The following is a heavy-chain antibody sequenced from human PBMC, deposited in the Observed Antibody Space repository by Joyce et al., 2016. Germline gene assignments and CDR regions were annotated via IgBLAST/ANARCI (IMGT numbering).Heavy chain of an antibody. V-gene: IGHV3-23*01. CDR1: GFILRRYD. D-gene: IGHD3-9*01. Sequence: EVQVLESGGGLVQPGGSLRLSCAVSGFILRRYDMSCVRQAPGKGLEWVAAIASSGDSTYYTDSVKGRFTVSRDNSKKILYLQMNTLRAEDTAVYYCAKASLTGYYIGAYYFDYWGQGTLVTVSS. CDR2: IASSGDST. J-gene: IGHJ4*02. CDR3: AKASLTGYYIGAYYFDY.